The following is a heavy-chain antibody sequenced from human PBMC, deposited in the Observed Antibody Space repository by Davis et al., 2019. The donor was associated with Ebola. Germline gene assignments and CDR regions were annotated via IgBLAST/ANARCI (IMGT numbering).Heavy chain of an antibody. D-gene: IGHD4-11*01. Sequence: SETLSLTCAVYGGSFSGYYWSWIRQPPGKGLEWIGEINHSGSTNYNPSLKSRVTISVDTSKNQFSLKRSSVTAADTAVYYCAREGVYSNYVYYYYGMDVWGQGTTVTVSS. CDR2: INHSGST. CDR1: GGSFSGYY. CDR3: AREGVYSNYVYYYYGMDV. V-gene: IGHV4-34*01. J-gene: IGHJ6*02.